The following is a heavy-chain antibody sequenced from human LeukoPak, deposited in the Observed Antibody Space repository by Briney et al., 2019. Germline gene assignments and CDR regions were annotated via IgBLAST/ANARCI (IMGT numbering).Heavy chain of an antibody. V-gene: IGHV3-30-3*01. D-gene: IGHD3-22*01. Sequence: GGSLRLSCAASGFTFSSYAMHWVRQAPGKGLEWVAVISYDGSNKYYADSVKGRFTISRDNSKNTLYLQMNSLRAEDTAVYYCTRGRPYDRRTSYYFDYWGQGTLVTVSS. CDR1: GFTFSSYA. J-gene: IGHJ4*02. CDR2: ISYDGSNK. CDR3: TRGRPYDRRTSYYFDY.